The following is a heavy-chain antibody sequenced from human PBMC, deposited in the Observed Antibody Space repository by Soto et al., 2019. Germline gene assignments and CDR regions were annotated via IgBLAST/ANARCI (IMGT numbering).Heavy chain of an antibody. Sequence: GGSLRLSCAASGFTFSRYGMHWVRQAPGKGLEWVSAISGSGGSTYYADSVKGRFTISRDNSKNTLYLQMNSLRAEDTAVYYCAKVAWFGEPFFDYWGQGTLVTVSS. CDR1: GFTFSRYG. J-gene: IGHJ4*02. D-gene: IGHD3-10*01. CDR2: ISGSGGST. CDR3: AKVAWFGEPFFDY. V-gene: IGHV3-23*01.